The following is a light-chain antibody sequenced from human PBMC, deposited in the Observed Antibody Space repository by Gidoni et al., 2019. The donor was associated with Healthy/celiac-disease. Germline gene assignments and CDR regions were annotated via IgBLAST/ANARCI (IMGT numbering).Light chain of an antibody. CDR3: QQYDNLPFT. CDR1: QYISNY. J-gene: IGKJ3*01. Sequence: DIHMTQSPSSLSASVGDRVTITCQASQYISNYLYWYQQKQGKAPKLLIYDASNLETGVPSRFSGSGSGTDFTLTISSLQPEDIATYYCQQYDNLPFTVGPGTKVDIK. CDR2: DAS. V-gene: IGKV1-33*01.